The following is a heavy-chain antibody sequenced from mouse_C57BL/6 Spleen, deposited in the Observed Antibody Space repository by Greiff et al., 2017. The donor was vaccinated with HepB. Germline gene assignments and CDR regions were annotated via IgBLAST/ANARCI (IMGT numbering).Heavy chain of an antibody. Sequence: EVQRVESGGGLVKPGGSLKLSCAASGFTFSSYTMSWVRQTPEKRLEWVATISGGGGNTYYPDSVKGRFTISRDNAKNTLYLQMSSLRSEDTALYYCARHAHYYGPYYFDYWGQGTTLTVSS. J-gene: IGHJ2*01. CDR3: ARHAHYYGPYYFDY. CDR1: GFTFSSYT. CDR2: ISGGGGNT. V-gene: IGHV5-9*01. D-gene: IGHD1-1*01.